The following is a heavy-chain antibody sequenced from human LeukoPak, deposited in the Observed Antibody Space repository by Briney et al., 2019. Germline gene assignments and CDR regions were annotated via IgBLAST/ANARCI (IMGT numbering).Heavy chain of an antibody. Sequence: GASVKVSCKASGGTFSSYAISWVRQAPGQGLEWMGGIIPIFGTANYAQKFQGRVTITADESTSTAYMELSSLRSEDTAVYYCARENRDSSSWYVWGQGTLVTVSS. CDR1: GGTFSSYA. CDR2: IIPIFGTA. D-gene: IGHD6-13*01. CDR3: ARENRDSSSWYV. J-gene: IGHJ4*02. V-gene: IGHV1-69*13.